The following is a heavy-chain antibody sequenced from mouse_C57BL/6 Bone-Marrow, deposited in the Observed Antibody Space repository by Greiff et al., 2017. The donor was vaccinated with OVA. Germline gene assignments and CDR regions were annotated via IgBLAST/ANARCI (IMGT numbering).Heavy chain of an antibody. CDR2: IYPRSGNT. J-gene: IGHJ3*01. Sequence: VQVVESGAELARPGASVKLSCKASGYTFTSYGISWVKQRTGQGLEWIGEIYPRSGNTYYNEKFKGKATLTADKSSSTAYMELRSLTSEDSAVYFCARDGGPWFAYWGQGTLVTVSA. CDR1: GYTFTSYG. D-gene: IGHD1-1*02. CDR3: ARDGGPWFAY. V-gene: IGHV1-81*01.